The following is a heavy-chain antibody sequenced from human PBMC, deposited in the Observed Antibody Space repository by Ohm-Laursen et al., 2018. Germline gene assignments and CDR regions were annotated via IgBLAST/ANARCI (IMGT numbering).Heavy chain of an antibody. CDR1: GFTFSSYD. J-gene: IGHJ6*02. CDR3: AREVVAAAGIGYYYYGMNV. Sequence: SLRLSCAASGFTFSSYDMNWVRQAPGKGLEWVAVIWYDGSNKYYADSVKGRFTISRDNSKNTLYLQMNSLRAEDTAVYYCAREVVAAAGIGYYYYGMNVWGQGTTVTVSS. D-gene: IGHD6-13*01. V-gene: IGHV3-33*08. CDR2: IWYDGSNK.